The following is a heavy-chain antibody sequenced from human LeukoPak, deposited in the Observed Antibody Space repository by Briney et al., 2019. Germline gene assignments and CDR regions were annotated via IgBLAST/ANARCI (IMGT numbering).Heavy chain of an antibody. CDR3: ARDLGRIAVAGTVY. V-gene: IGHV7-4-1*02. CDR2: INTNTGNP. Sequence: ASVKVSCKASGYTFTSYAMNWVRQAPGQGLEWMGWINTNTGNPTYAQGFTGRFAFSLDTSVSTAYLQISGLKAEDTAVYYCARDLGRIAVAGTVYWGQGTLVTVSS. CDR1: GYTFTSYA. D-gene: IGHD6-19*01. J-gene: IGHJ4*02.